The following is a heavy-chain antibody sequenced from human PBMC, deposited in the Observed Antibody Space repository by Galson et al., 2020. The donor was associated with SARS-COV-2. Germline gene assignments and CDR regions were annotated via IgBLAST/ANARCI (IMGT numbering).Heavy chain of an antibody. CDR3: ARDSVVVVAAQSNDYYYYYGMDV. J-gene: IGHJ6*02. V-gene: IGHV4-59*01. CDR1: GGSISSYY. Sequence: SETLSLTCTVSGGSISSYYWSWIRQPPGKGLEWIGYIYYSGSTNYNPSLKSRVTISVDTSKNQFSLKLSSVTAADTAVYYCARDSVVVVAAQSNDYYYYYGMDVWGQGTTVTVSS. D-gene: IGHD2-15*01. CDR2: IYYSGST.